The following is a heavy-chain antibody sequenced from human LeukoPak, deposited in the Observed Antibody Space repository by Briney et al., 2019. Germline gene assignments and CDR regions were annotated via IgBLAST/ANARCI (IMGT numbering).Heavy chain of an antibody. CDR3: ARYQVGPDSFDY. J-gene: IGHJ4*02. CDR1: GGSISSYY. V-gene: IGHV4-4*09. CDR2: MFSSRST. Sequence: PEPLSLTCTVSGGSISSYYWSWIRQPPGKGLEWIGYMFSSRSTNYNPSLKSRVTISVDTSKNQFSLKLSSVTAADTALYYCARYQVGPDSFDYWGQGTLVTVSS.